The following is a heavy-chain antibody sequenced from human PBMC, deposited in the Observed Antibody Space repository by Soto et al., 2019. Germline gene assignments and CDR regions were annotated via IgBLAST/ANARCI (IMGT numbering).Heavy chain of an antibody. CDR1: GGSISSGGYY. CDR3: AREYSDGDLLGWFDP. D-gene: IGHD4-17*01. J-gene: IGHJ5*02. V-gene: IGHV4-31*03. Sequence: QVQLQESGPGLAKPSQTLSLTCTVSGGSISSGGYYWSWIRQHPGKGLEWIGYIYYSGSTYYNPSLKSRVTISVDTSKNQFSRKLSSVTAADTAVYYCAREYSDGDLLGWFDPWGQGTLVAVSS. CDR2: IYYSGST.